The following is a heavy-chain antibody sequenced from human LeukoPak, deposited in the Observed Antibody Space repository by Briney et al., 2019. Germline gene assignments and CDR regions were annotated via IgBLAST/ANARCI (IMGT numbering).Heavy chain of an antibody. D-gene: IGHD3-10*01. Sequence: ASVKVSCKASGYTFTSYYMHWVRQAPGQGLEWMGIINPSGGSTSYAQKFQGRVTMTRDTSTSTVYMELSSLRSEDTAVYYCARTGNPNVLLWFGEPFDYWGQGTLVTVSS. J-gene: IGHJ4*02. CDR1: GYTFTSYY. CDR2: INPSGGST. CDR3: ARTGNPNVLLWFGEPFDY. V-gene: IGHV1-46*01.